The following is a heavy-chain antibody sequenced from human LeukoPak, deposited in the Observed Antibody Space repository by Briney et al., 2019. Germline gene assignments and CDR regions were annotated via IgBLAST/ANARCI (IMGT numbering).Heavy chain of an antibody. CDR3: ASFPSGSYSAY. CDR1: GFSFSGSG. Sequence: GGSLRLSCAASGFSFSGSGMHRVRQASGKGLEWVGHIRSQADSYATVYGASVKGRFTITRDDSENTAYLQMNSLKTEDTAVYYCASFPSGSYSAYWGQGTLVTVSS. V-gene: IGHV3-73*01. J-gene: IGHJ4*02. CDR2: IRSQADSYAT. D-gene: IGHD1-26*01.